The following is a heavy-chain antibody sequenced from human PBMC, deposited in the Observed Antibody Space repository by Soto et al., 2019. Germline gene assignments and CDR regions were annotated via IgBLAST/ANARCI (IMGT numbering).Heavy chain of an antibody. Sequence: ASVKVSCKASGYTFSNFGLSWVRQAPGQGLEWMGGIIPIFGTANYAQKFQGRVTITADESTSTAYMELSSLRSEDTAVYYCATFQGYYYDSSGYSPQPADYWGQGTLVTVSS. CDR3: ATFQGYYYDSSGYSPQPADY. J-gene: IGHJ4*02. D-gene: IGHD3-22*01. CDR1: GYTFSNFG. CDR2: IIPIFGTA. V-gene: IGHV1-69*13.